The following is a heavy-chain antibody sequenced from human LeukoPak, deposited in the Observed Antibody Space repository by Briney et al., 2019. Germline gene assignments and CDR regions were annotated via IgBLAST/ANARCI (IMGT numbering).Heavy chain of an antibody. D-gene: IGHD3-9*01. V-gene: IGHV5-51*01. CDR2: IDPGDSDT. CDR1: GYRFTSYW. J-gene: IGHJ4*02. Sequence: GESLKISCKGSGYRFTSYWIGWVRQMPGKGLEWMGIIDPGDSDTRYSPSFKGQVTISADKSISTAYLQWSSLKASDTAIYYCARQPTIFSPFYQWGQGTLVTVSS. CDR3: ARQPTIFSPFYQ.